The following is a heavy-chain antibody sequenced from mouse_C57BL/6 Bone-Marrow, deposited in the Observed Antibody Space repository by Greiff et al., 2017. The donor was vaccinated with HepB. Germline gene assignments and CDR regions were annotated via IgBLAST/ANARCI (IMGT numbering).Heavy chain of an antibody. V-gene: IGHV3-6*01. CDR2: ISYDGSN. Sequence: EVQRVESGPGLVKPSQSLSLTCSVTGYSITSGYYWNWIRQFPGNKLEWMGYISYDGSNNYNPSLKNRISITRDTSKNQFFLKLNSVTTEDTATYYCAREETTVVAEEGYFDVWGTGTTVTVSS. D-gene: IGHD1-1*01. CDR1: GYSITSGYY. J-gene: IGHJ1*03. CDR3: AREETTVVAEEGYFDV.